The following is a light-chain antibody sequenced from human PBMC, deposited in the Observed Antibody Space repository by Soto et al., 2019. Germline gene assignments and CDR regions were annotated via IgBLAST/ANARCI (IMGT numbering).Light chain of an antibody. V-gene: IGKV4-1*01. Sequence: DVVMTQSPDSLAVSLGERATINCKSSQTIFYSSINKNCLAWYQQKPGQPPKLLISWASTREYGVPDRFSGSGSGTDFTLTITHLQAEDVAVYYCQQYFSSPPHTFGQGTKLDIK. J-gene: IGKJ2*01. CDR1: QTIFYSSINKNC. CDR2: WAS. CDR3: QQYFSSPPHT.